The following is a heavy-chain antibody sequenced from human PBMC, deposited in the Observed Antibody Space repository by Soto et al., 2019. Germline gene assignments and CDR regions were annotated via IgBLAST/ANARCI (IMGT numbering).Heavy chain of an antibody. V-gene: IGHV3-30*03. Sequence: QVQLVESGGGVVQPGRSLRLSCAASGFTFSSYGMQWVRQAPGKGLEWVAVISYDGSNKYYADSVKGRFTISRDNSKNTLYLQMNSLRAEDTAVYYCAWGDDYGDYGGQGTLVTVSS. CDR2: ISYDGSNK. J-gene: IGHJ4*02. CDR3: AWGDDYGDY. CDR1: GFTFSSYG. D-gene: IGHD3-16*01.